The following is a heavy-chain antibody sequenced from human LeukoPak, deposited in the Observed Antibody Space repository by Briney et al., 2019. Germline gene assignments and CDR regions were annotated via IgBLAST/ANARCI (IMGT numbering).Heavy chain of an antibody. V-gene: IGHV4-4*02. J-gene: IGHJ6*03. CDR1: GGSISSSNW. CDR2: IYHSGST. CDR3: AREQFGVVFNYYYYYMDV. Sequence: SETLSLTCAVSGGSISSSNWWSWVRQPPGKGLEWIGEIYHSGSTNYNPSLKSRVTISVDKSKNQFSLKLSSVTAADTAVYYCAREQFGVVFNYYYYYMDVWGKGTTVTVSS. D-gene: IGHD3-3*01.